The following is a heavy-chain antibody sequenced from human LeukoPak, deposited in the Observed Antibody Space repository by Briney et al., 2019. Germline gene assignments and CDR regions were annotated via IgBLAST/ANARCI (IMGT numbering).Heavy chain of an antibody. CDR2: IYYSGST. CDR3: ARARNTAAGMYYFDY. CDR1: GGSISSYY. J-gene: IGHJ4*02. D-gene: IGHD6-13*01. V-gene: IGHV4-59*01. Sequence: PSETLSLTCTVSGGSISSYYWSWIRQPPGKGLEWIGYIYYSGSTNYNPSLKSRVTISVDTPKNQFSLKLSSVTAADTAVYYCARARNTAAGMYYFDYWGQGTLVTLSS.